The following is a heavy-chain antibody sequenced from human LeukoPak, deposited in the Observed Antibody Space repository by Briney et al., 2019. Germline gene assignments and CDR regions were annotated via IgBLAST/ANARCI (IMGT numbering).Heavy chain of an antibody. V-gene: IGHV1-2*06. D-gene: IGHD3-3*01. CDR1: GYTYTGYY. J-gene: IGHJ6*02. CDR2: INPNSGGT. CDR3: ARGGYDFVYYYYGMDV. Sequence: ASVKVSCKASGYTYTGYYMHWVRQAPGQGLEWMGRINPNSGGTNYAQKFQGRVTMTRDTSISTAYMELSRLRSDDTAVYYCARGGYDFVYYYYGMDVWGQGTTVTVSS.